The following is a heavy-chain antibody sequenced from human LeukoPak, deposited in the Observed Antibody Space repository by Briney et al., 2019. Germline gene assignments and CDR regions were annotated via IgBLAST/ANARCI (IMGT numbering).Heavy chain of an antibody. J-gene: IGHJ4*02. D-gene: IGHD6-19*01. V-gene: IGHV3-21*04. CDR2: ISSSSYI. Sequence: GGSLRLSCAASGFTFSSYAMSWVRQAPGKGLEWVSSISSSSYIYYADSVKGRFTISRDNAKNSLYLQMNSLRAEDTALYHCARLSSGWYVGYFDYWGQGTLVTVSS. CDR1: GFTFSSYA. CDR3: ARLSSGWYVGYFDY.